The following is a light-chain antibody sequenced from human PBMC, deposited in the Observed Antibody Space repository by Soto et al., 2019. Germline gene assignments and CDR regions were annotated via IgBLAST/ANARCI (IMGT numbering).Light chain of an antibody. CDR2: GNR. Sequence: QAVVTQPPSVSGAPGQRVTIPCTGNSSNLGAGYDVHWYQQLPGTAPKLVIYGNRNRPSGVPERFSGSRSGNTASLTISGLQTEDEADYYCSSYVGDSNYVFGPGTKLTVL. CDR1: SSNLGAGYD. J-gene: IGLJ1*01. CDR3: SSYVGDSNYV. V-gene: IGLV1-40*01.